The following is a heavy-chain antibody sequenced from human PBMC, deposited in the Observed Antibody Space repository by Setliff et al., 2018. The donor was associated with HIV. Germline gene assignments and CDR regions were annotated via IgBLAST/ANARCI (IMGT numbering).Heavy chain of an antibody. J-gene: IGHJ4*02. CDR1: GGSLGGYY. CDR3: ARFLGWRGFDY. V-gene: IGHV4-34*01. Sequence: SETLSLTCAVHGGSLGGYYWTWIRQPPGKGLEWIGEINESGSTNYNPPLKSRITISLDTSNNQFSLNLTSLTAADTAVYYCARFLGWRGFDYWGQGTLVTVSS. D-gene: IGHD3-3*01. CDR2: INESGST.